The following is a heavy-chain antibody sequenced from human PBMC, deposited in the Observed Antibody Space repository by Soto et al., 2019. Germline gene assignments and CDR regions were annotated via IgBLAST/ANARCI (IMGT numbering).Heavy chain of an antibody. CDR2: IYYSGST. CDR1: GGSISSGNYY. J-gene: IGHJ4*02. CDR3: ASTYYNASSGPFDY. D-gene: IGHD3-22*01. V-gene: IGHV4-30-4*01. Sequence: PSETLSLTCTVSGGSISSGNYYWSWIRQPPGKGLEWIGYIYYSGSTYYNPSLKSRVTISVDTSKNQFSLKLSPVTAADTAVYYCASTYYNASSGPFDYWGQGTLVTVSS.